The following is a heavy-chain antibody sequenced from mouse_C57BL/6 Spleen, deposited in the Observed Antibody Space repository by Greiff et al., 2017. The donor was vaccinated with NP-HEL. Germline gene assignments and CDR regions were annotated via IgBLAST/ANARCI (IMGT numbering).Heavy chain of an antibody. CDR3: ARLLDYDGYPY. J-gene: IGHJ3*01. CDR2: IYPGDGDT. D-gene: IGHD2-3*01. Sequence: QVQLQQSGAELVKPGASVKISCKASGYAFSSYWMNWVKQRPGKGLEWIGQIYPGDGDTNYHGKFKGKATLTAYKSSSTAYMQLSILTSEDSSVYFCARLLDYDGYPYWGQGTLVTVSA. V-gene: IGHV1-80*01. CDR1: GYAFSSYW.